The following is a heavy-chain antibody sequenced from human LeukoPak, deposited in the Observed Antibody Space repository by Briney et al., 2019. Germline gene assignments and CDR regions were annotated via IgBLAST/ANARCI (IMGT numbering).Heavy chain of an antibody. Sequence: SETLSLTCAVYGGSFSGYYCSWIRQPPGKGLEWIGEINHSGSTNYNPSLKSRVTISVDTSKNQFSLKLSSVTAADTAVYYCARGHTFYDSSGYYYPTWGQGTLVTVSS. V-gene: IGHV4-34*01. CDR2: INHSGST. CDR3: ARGHTFYDSSGYYYPT. CDR1: GGSFSGYY. D-gene: IGHD3-22*01. J-gene: IGHJ4*02.